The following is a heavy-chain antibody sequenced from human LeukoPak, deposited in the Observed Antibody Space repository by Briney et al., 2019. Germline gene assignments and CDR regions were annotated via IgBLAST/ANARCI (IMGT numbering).Heavy chain of an antibody. CDR2: ISSSGSTI. CDR1: GFTFSSYE. V-gene: IGHV3-48*03. Sequence: PGGSLRLSCAASGFTFSSYEMNWVRQAPGKGLEWVSYISSSGSTIYYADSVKGRFTISRDNAKNSLYLQMNSLRAEDTAVYYCARDPALLWFGELLHYYYGMDVWDKGTTVTVSS. CDR3: ARDPALLWFGELLHYYYGMDV. J-gene: IGHJ6*04. D-gene: IGHD3-10*01.